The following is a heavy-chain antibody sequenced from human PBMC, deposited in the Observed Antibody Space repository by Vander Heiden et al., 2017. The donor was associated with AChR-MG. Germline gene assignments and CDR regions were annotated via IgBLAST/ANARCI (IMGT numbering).Heavy chain of an antibody. J-gene: IGHJ4*02. V-gene: IGHV1-69*06. D-gene: IGHD2-2*01. Sequence: QVQLVQSGAEVKKPGSSVKVSCKASGGTFSSYAISWVRQAPGQGLEWMGGIIPIFGTANYAQKFQGRVTITADKSTSTAYMELSSLRSEDTAVYYCASYGRYCSSTSCYAPEYYFDYWGQGTLVTVSS. CDR3: ASYGRYCSSTSCYAPEYYFDY. CDR1: GGTFSSYA. CDR2: IIPIFGTA.